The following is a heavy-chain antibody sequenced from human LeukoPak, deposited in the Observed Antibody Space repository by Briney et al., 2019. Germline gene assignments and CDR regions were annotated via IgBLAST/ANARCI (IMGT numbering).Heavy chain of an antibody. CDR2: ISGSGGST. Sequence: PGGSLRLSCAASGFTFSSYAMSWVRQAPGKGLEWVLAISGSGGSTYYADSGKGRFTISRDNSKNTLYLQMNSLRAEDTAVYYCAKTPYGGTVGYFDYWGQGTLVTVSS. CDR3: AKTPYGGTVGYFDY. CDR1: GFTFSSYA. D-gene: IGHD4/OR15-4a*01. V-gene: IGHV3-23*01. J-gene: IGHJ4*02.